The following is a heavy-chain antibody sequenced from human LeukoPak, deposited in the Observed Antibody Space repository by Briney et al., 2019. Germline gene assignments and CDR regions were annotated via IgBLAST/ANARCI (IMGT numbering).Heavy chain of an antibody. CDR1: GGSISSSNW. J-gene: IGHJ3*02. CDR2: IYHSGST. D-gene: IGHD6-13*01. V-gene: IGHV4-4*02. Sequence: PSETLSLTCAVSGGSISSSNWWSWVRQPPGKGLEWIGEIYHSGSTNYNPSLKSRVTISVDKSKNQFSLKLSSVTAADTAVYYCARHVRIAAAGILRNAFDIWGQGTMVTVSS. CDR3: ARHVRIAAAGILRNAFDI.